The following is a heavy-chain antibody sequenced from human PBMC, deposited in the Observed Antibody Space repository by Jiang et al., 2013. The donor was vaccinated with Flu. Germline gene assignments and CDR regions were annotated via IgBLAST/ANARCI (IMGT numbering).Heavy chain of an antibody. Sequence: PGSSVKVSCKASGGTFSSYAISWVRQAPGQGLEWMGGIIPIFGTTNYAQKFQGRVTITADESTSTAYMELSSLRSEDTAVYYCARAPRGYYDFWTGPFDPWGQGTLVTVSS. D-gene: IGHD3-3*01. CDR2: IIPIFGTT. CDR1: GGTFSSYA. V-gene: IGHV1-69*01. CDR3: ARAPRGYYDFWTGPFDP. J-gene: IGHJ5*02.